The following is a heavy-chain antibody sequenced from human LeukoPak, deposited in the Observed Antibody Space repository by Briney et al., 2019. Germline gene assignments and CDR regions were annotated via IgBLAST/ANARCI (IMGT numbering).Heavy chain of an antibody. Sequence: GGSLRLSCAASGFTFSSYSMNWVRQAPGKGLEWVSSISSSSSYIYYADSVKGRFTISRDNSKNTLYLQMNSLRAEDTAVYYCARDGTDILTGYYRDYWGQGTLVTVSS. V-gene: IGHV3-21*04. CDR2: ISSSSSYI. J-gene: IGHJ4*02. CDR1: GFTFSSYS. D-gene: IGHD3-9*01. CDR3: ARDGTDILTGYYRDY.